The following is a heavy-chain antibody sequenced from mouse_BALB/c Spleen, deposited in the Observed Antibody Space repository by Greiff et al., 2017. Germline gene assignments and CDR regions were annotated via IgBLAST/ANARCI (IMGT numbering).Heavy chain of an antibody. V-gene: IGHV2-3*01. Sequence: VQGVESGPGLVAPSQSLSITCTVSGFSLTSYGVSWVRQPPGKGLEWLGVIWGDGGTNYHSALISSMSTSKDNSKSQVFVRLNSLQTDDTATYYCAKRGDYYRGSYVGAMGYWGQRTSVTVSS. CDR2: IWGDGGT. J-gene: IGHJ4*01. D-gene: IGHD1-1*01. CDR1: GFSLTSYG. CDR3: AKRGDYYRGSYVGAMGY.